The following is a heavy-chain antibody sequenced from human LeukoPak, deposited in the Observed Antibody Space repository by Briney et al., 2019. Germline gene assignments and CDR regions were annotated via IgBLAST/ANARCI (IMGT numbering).Heavy chain of an antibody. V-gene: IGHV1-18*01. Sequence: ASVKVSCKASGYTFTSYGISWVRQAPGQGLEWMGWISTYNGSTNYAQKFQGRVTITADESTSTAYMELSSLRSEDTAVYYCASTSGSYRYYFDYWGQGTLVTVSS. D-gene: IGHD1-26*01. CDR3: ASTSGSYRYYFDY. CDR2: ISTYNGST. J-gene: IGHJ4*02. CDR1: GYTFTSYG.